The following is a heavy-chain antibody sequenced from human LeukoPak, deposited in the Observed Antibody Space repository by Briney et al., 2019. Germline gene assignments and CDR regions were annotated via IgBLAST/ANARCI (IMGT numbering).Heavy chain of an antibody. CDR1: GFTFSSYS. V-gene: IGHV3-21*01. Sequence: PGGSLRLSCAASGFTFSSYSMNWVRQAPGKGLEWVSSISSSSSYIYYADSVKGRFTISRDNAKNSLYLQMNSLRAEDTAVYYCARDPDIVGPTTYFDYWGQGTLVTVSS. J-gene: IGHJ4*02. CDR2: ISSSSSYI. CDR3: ARDPDIVGPTTYFDY. D-gene: IGHD1-26*01.